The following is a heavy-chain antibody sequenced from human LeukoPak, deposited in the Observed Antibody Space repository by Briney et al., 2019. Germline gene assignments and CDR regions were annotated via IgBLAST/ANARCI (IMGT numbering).Heavy chain of an antibody. CDR2: INHSGST. V-gene: IGHV4-34*01. CDR1: GGSFSGYY. J-gene: IGHJ4*02. CDR3: ARDPVWESSFDY. D-gene: IGHD3-16*01. Sequence: PSETLSLTCAVYGGSFSGYYWSWIRQPPGKGLEWIGEINHSGSTNYNPSLKSRVTISVDTSKNQFSLKLNSVTAADTAVYYCARDPVWESSFDYWGQGTLVTVSS.